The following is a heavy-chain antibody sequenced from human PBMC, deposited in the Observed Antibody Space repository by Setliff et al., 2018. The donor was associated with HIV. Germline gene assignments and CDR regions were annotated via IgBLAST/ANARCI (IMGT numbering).Heavy chain of an antibody. CDR1: GYTFTSYY. Sequence: ASVKVSCKASGYTFTSYYMHWVRQAPGQGLEWMGIINHSGGSTSYAQKFQGRVTMTRDTSTSTVYMELSSLRSEDTAVYYCARAGVVVAATSYYYGMDVWGQGTTVTVSS. V-gene: IGHV1-46*01. D-gene: IGHD2-15*01. CDR3: ARAGVVVAATSYYYGMDV. J-gene: IGHJ6*02. CDR2: INHSGGST.